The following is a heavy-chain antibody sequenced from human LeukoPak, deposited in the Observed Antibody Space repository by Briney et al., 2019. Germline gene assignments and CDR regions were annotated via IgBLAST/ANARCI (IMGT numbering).Heavy chain of an antibody. J-gene: IGHJ4*02. CDR3: ARGPRSGHHDY. CDR1: GGSVSSYF. Sequence: PSETLSLTCSVAGGSVSSYFWSWIRQPAGKGLEWIGRIYSSGTTNYNPSLKSRVTMSVDTSKNQFSLKLNSVTAADTAVYYCARGPRSGHHDYWGRGVLVTVSS. D-gene: IGHD6-19*01. CDR2: IYSSGTT. V-gene: IGHV4-4*07.